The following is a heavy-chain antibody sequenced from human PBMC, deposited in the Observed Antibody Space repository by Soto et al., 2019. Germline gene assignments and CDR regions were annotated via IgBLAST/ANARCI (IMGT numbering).Heavy chain of an antibody. CDR1: GMRIRSYA. CDR2: VWYDGKDK. D-gene: IGHD3-10*01. V-gene: IGHV3-33*01. CDR3: ARDTFYYYGSGPSSGGFDP. Sequence: GSLSVSGTASGMRIRSYAMHWVRQEPGKGLEWVALVWYDGKDKYYADSVKGRFTISRDNSKNTLYLQMNNLRGEDTAVYYCARDTFYYYGSGPSSGGFDPWGQGVLGTVSS. J-gene: IGHJ5*02.